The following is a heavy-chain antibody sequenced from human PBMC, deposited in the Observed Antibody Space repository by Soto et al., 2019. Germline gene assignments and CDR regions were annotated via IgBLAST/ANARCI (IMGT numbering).Heavy chain of an antibody. Sequence: QLQLQESGPGLVKPSETLSLTCTVSGGSLSSITYYWGWIRQPPGKGLEWIGLIYYSGRTYYNPSLESRVPIALDTSKHQFALTLSSVTATSATLDYFARYHYKGGSYYLGRYFDYWGQGTLVTVSS. D-gene: IGHD3-10*01. CDR3: ARYHYKGGSYYLGRYFDY. CDR2: IYYSGRT. J-gene: IGHJ4*02. CDR1: GGSLSSITYY. V-gene: IGHV4-39*01.